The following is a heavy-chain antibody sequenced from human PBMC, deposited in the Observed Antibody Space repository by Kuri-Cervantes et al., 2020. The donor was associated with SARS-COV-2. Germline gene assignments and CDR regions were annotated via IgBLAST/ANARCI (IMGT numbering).Heavy chain of an antibody. D-gene: IGHD2-15*01. J-gene: IGHJ6*02. CDR3: ARTGLPGWYYYYGMDV. CDR1: GFTFSSYS. CDR2: ISSSSSYI. Sequence: GESLKISCAASGFTFSSYSMNWVRQAPGKGLEWVSSISSSSSYIYYADSVKGRFTISRDNAKNSLYLQMNSLRAEDTAVYYFARTGLPGWYYYYGMDVWGQGTTVTVSS. V-gene: IGHV3-21*04.